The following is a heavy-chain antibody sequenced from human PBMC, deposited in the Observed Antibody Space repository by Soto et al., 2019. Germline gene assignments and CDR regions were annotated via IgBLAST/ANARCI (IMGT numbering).Heavy chain of an antibody. D-gene: IGHD3-16*01. Sequence: SVKVSCKASGGTFSSYAISWVRQAPGQGLEWTGGIIPIFGTANYAQKFQGRVTITADESTSTAYMELNSLRVEDTAIYYCTKDSHWGIISPTHDQWGQGTQVTVSS. CDR3: TKDSHWGIISPTHDQ. CDR1: GGTFSSYA. J-gene: IGHJ4*02. CDR2: IIPIFGTA. V-gene: IGHV1-69*13.